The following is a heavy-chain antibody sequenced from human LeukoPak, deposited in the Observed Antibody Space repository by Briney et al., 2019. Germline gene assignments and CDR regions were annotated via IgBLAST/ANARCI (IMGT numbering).Heavy chain of an antibody. CDR3: ASSGYCSGGSCYSVYFDY. D-gene: IGHD2-15*01. Sequence: ASVKVSCKASGYTFTSYGITWVRQAPGQGPEWMGWISAYNGNTNYAQKLQGRVTMTTDTSTSTAYMELRSLRSDDTAVYYCASSGYCSGGSCYSVYFDYWGQGTLVTVSS. CDR1: GYTFTSYG. J-gene: IGHJ4*02. V-gene: IGHV1-18*01. CDR2: ISAYNGNT.